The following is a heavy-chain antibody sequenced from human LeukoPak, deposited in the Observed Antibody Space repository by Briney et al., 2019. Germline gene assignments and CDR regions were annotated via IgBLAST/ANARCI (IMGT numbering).Heavy chain of an antibody. CDR1: GGSISYY. CDR3: ARHLVGYYCMDV. V-gene: IGHV4-39*01. D-gene: IGHD1-26*01. Sequence: SETLSLTCTVSGGSISYYWGWIRQPPGKGLEWIGSIFYSGTTCYNPSLKSRVTISVDTSKNQFSLKLSSVTAADTAVYYCARHLVGYYCMDVWGKGSTVLVS. J-gene: IGHJ6*03. CDR2: IFYSGTT.